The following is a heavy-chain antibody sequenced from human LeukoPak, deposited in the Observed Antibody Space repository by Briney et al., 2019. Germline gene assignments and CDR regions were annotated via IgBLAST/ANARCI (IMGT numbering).Heavy chain of an antibody. J-gene: IGHJ4*02. D-gene: IGHD6-19*01. CDR3: ARESEIAVADY. Sequence: PSETLSLTCAVYGGSFSGYYWSWIRQPPGKGLEWIGEINHSGSTNYNPSLKSRVTISVDTSKNQFSLKLSSVTAADTAVYYCARESEIAVADYRGQGTLVTVSS. V-gene: IGHV4-34*01. CDR1: GGSFSGYY. CDR2: INHSGST.